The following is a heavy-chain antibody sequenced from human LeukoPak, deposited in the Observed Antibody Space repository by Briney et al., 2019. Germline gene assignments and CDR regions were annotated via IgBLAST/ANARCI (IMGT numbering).Heavy chain of an antibody. D-gene: IGHD3/OR15-3a*01. CDR2: ISFSGTYI. CDR3: ARGTGTGWRFDF. CDR1: GFTFTTYG. V-gene: IGHV3-21*01. Sequence: PGGSLRLSCAASGFTFTTYGFNWVRQAPGKGLEWVSSISFSGTYIYYADSVKVRFTISRDNAKNSVYLQMNSLRDDDTAVYYCARGTGTGWRFDFWGQGTLVTVSS. J-gene: IGHJ4*02.